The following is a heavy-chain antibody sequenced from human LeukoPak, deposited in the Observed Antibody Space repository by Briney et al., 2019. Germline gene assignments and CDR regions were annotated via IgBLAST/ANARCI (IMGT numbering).Heavy chain of an antibody. CDR1: GGSISSYY. CDR2: IYTSGST. V-gene: IGHV4-4*07. Sequence: PSETLSLTCTVSGGSISSYYWSWIRQPAGKGLEWIGRIYTSGSTNYNPSLKSRVTTSVDTSKNQFSLKLSSVTAADTAVYYCARDFGATIRYYYYMDVWGKGTTVTVSS. CDR3: ARDFGATIRYYYYMDV. D-gene: IGHD5-12*01. J-gene: IGHJ6*03.